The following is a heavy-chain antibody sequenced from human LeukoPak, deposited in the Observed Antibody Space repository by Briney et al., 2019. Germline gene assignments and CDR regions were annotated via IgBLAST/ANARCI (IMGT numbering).Heavy chain of an antibody. Sequence: SETLSLTCTVSGGSISRYYWSWIRQPPGKGLEWIGYTYSSGSTDYNPSLKSRVTISVDTSKNQFSLKLTSVTAADTAVYYCARQLSGSSLDAFDIWGRGTMVTVSS. V-gene: IGHV4-59*08. CDR1: GGSISRYY. D-gene: IGHD1-26*01. CDR3: ARQLSGSSLDAFDI. J-gene: IGHJ3*02. CDR2: TYSSGST.